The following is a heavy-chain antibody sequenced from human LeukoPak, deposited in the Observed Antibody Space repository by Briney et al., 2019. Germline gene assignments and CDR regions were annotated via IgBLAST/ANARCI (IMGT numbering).Heavy chain of an antibody. J-gene: IGHJ4*02. D-gene: IGHD6-19*01. CDR1: GGSISSYY. Sequence: SETLSLTCTVSGGSISSYYWSWIRQPPGKGLEWIGYIYYSGSTNYNPSLKSRVTISVDTSKNQFSLKLSSVTAADTAVYYCARGGYSSSWQWLKYYFDYWGQGTLVTVSS. V-gene: IGHV4-59*01. CDR2: IYYSGST. CDR3: ARGGYSSSWQWLKYYFDY.